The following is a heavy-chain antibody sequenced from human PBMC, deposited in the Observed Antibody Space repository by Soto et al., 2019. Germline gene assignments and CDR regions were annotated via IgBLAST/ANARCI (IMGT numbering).Heavy chain of an antibody. CDR1: GGSISSGGYS. V-gene: IGHV4-30-2*01. CDR2: IYHSGST. CDR3: ASTQYGGKSSGAFEI. D-gene: IGHD2-15*01. J-gene: IGHJ3*02. Sequence: SETLSLTCAVSGGSISSGGYSWSWIRQPPGKGLEWIGYIYHSGSTYYNPSLKSRVTISVDRSKNQFPLKLSSVTAADTAVYYCASTQYGGKSSGAFEIWGQGTMVTVSS.